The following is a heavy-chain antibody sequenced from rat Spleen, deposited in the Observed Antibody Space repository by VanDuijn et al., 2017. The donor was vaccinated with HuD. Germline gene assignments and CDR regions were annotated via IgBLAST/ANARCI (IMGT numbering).Heavy chain of an antibody. V-gene: IGHV5-31*01. J-gene: IGHJ2*01. Sequence: EVQLVESGGDLVQPGRSLKLSCAASGFTFSNYYMTWIRQAPGKGLEWVASITKTGGVIYYQDSVKGRFPISRDNAQNTLYLQMNSLRSEDTATYYCARHPYYGVFDYWGQGVMVTVSS. CDR2: ITKTGGVI. CDR1: GFTFSNYY. D-gene: IGHD1-6*01. CDR3: ARHPYYGVFDY.